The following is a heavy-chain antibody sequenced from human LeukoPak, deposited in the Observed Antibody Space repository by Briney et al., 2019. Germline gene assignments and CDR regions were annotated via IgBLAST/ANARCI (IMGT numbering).Heavy chain of an antibody. CDR1: GGSISSYY. D-gene: IGHD6-13*01. V-gene: IGHV4-59*08. CDR2: IYYSGST. J-gene: IGHJ4*02. CDR3: ARRYSSSSHFDY. Sequence: PSETLSLTCTVSGGSISSYYWSWIRQPPGKGLEWIGYIYYSGSTNYNPSLKSRVTISVDTSKNQFSLKLSSVTAADTAVYYCARRYSSSSHFDYWGQGTLVTVSS.